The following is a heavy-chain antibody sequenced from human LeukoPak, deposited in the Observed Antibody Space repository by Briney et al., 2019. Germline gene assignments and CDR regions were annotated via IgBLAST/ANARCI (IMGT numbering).Heavy chain of an antibody. J-gene: IGHJ6*03. V-gene: IGHV3-48*01. D-gene: IGHD3-10*01. Sequence: GGSLRLSCAASGFAFNTYSMNWVRQAPGKGREWVSYITSTSSTIHHGDSVKGRFTISRDNVKNSLSLQMNSLRAEDTAVYYCARVRAGLSAGYYYYMDVWGKGTTVTVSS. CDR2: ITSTSSTI. CDR3: ARVRAGLSAGYYYYMDV. CDR1: GFAFNTYS.